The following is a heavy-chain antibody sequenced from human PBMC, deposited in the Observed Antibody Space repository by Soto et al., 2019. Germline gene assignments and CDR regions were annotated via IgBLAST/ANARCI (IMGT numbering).Heavy chain of an antibody. CDR2: IYYSGST. J-gene: IGHJ5*02. CDR3: AREKGTYYDILTGYFNWFDP. CDR1: GGSISSYY. V-gene: IGHV4-59*01. Sequence: SETLSLTCPVSGGSISSYYWSWIRQPPGKGLEWIGYIYYSGSTNYNPSLKSRVTISVDTSKNQFSLKLSSVTAADTAVYYCAREKGTYYDILTGYFNWFDPWGQGTLVTVSS. D-gene: IGHD3-9*01.